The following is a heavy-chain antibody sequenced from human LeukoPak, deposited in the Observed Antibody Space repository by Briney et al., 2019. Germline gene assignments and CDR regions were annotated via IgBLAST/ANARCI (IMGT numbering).Heavy chain of an antibody. V-gene: IGHV3-30*04. CDR1: GFTFSRYA. J-gene: IGHJ4*02. CDR3: AKVAVAGSDY. CDR2: ISYDGSNQ. D-gene: IGHD6-19*01. Sequence: GGSLRLSCAASGFTFSRYAMHWVRQAPGKGLEWVAVISYDGSNQYYADSVKGRFTISRDNSKNTLYLQMNSLRAEDTAVYYCAKVAVAGSDYWGQGTLVTVSS.